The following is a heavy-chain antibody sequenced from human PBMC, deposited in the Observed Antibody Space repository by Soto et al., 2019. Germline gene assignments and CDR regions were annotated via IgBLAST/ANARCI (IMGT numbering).Heavy chain of an antibody. J-gene: IGHJ3*02. D-gene: IGHD6-13*01. CDR3: ASAGAGRAPISI. CDR1: GGSISTYY. Sequence: SETLSLTCNISGGSISTYYWTWVRQSPGKGLEWIGYVSYLGDTNYNPSLKSRVTISVDTPKNQFSLNLGSVTAADTAMYYCASAGAGRAPISIWGPGTMVTVSS. CDR2: VSYLGDT. V-gene: IGHV4-59*01.